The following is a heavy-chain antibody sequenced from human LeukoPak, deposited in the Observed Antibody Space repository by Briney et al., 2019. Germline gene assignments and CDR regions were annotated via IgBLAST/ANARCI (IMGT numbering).Heavy chain of an antibody. CDR2: MNPNSGNT. Sequence: ASVKVSCKASGYTFTSYDINWVRQATGQGLEWMGWMNPNSGNTGYAQKFQGRVTMTRNTSISTAYMELSSLRSEDTAVYYCARLGQLANWFDPWGQGTLVTVSS. CDR3: ARLGQLANWFDP. V-gene: IGHV1-8*01. D-gene: IGHD1-1*01. CDR1: GYTFTSYD. J-gene: IGHJ5*02.